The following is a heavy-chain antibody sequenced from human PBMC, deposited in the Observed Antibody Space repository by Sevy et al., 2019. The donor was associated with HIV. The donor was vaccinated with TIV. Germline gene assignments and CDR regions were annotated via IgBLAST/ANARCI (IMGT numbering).Heavy chain of an antibody. J-gene: IGHJ4*02. CDR3: ARDNGWGVTQFYY. CDR1: GCSVSSGTYY. D-gene: IGHD3-16*01. V-gene: IGHV4-61*01. Sequence: SETLSLTCTVSGCSVSSGTYYWSWIRQPPGKGLEWIGYIYHTGRTNYNPSLKSRVSISIDESKNQFSLKLSSVTAADTAVYYCARDNGWGVTQFYYWGQGTLVTVSS. CDR2: IYHTGRT.